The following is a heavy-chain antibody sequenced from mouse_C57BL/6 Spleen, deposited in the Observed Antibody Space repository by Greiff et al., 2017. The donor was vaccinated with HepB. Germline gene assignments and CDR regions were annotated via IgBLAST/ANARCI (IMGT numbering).Heavy chain of an antibody. D-gene: IGHD2-5*01. Sequence: EVKLVESGGGLVQPGGSLKLSCAASGFTFSDYYMYWVRQTPEKRLEWVAYISNGGGSTYYPDTVKGRFTISRDNAKNTLYLQMSRLKSEDTAMYYCARHIYSNYVFAYWGQGTLVTVSA. J-gene: IGHJ3*01. CDR3: ARHIYSNYVFAY. CDR2: ISNGGGST. V-gene: IGHV5-12*01. CDR1: GFTFSDYY.